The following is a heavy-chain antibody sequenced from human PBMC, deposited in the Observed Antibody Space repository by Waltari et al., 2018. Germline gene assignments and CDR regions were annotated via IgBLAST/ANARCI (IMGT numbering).Heavy chain of an antibody. Sequence: QVQLVQSGAEVKKPGSSVKVSCKASGGTFSSYAISWVRQAPGQGLEWMGGIIPIFGTANYAQKFQGRVTITADKSTSTAYMELSSLRSEDTAVYYCARAPLHSGYDSYYYYYYMDVWGKGTTVTVSS. D-gene: IGHD5-12*01. V-gene: IGHV1-69*14. CDR2: IIPIFGTA. CDR1: GGTFSSYA. CDR3: ARAPLHSGYDSYYYYYYMDV. J-gene: IGHJ6*03.